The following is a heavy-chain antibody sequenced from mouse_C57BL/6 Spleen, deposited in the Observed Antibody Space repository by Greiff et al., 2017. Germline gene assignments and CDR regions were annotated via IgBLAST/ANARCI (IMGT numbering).Heavy chain of an antibody. D-gene: IGHD1-1*01. CDR2: INPSNGGT. J-gene: IGHJ4*01. Sequence: VQLQQPGTELVKPGASVKLSCKASGYTFTSYWMHWVKQRPGQGLEWIGNINPSNGGTNYNEKFKSKATLTVDKSSSTAYMQLSSLTSEDSAVYYCARYTVVADDAMDYWGQGTSVTVSS. CDR1: GYTFTSYW. CDR3: ARYTVVADDAMDY. V-gene: IGHV1-53*01.